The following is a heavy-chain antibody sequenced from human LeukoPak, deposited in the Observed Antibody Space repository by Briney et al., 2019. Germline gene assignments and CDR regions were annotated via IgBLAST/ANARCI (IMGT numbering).Heavy chain of an antibody. J-gene: IGHJ3*02. CDR1: GFTFDDYG. CDR2: INWNGGST. CDR3: ARSSVSAYAFDI. Sequence: GGSLRLSCAASGFTFDDYGMSWVRQAPGKGLEWVSGINWNGGSTGYADSVKGRSTISRDNAKKSLYLQMNSLRAEDTALYYCARSSVSAYAFDIWGQGTMVTVSS. D-gene: IGHD6-6*01. V-gene: IGHV3-20*04.